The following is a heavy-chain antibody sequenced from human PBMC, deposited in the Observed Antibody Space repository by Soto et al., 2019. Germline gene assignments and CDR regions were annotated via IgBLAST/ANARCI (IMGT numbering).Heavy chain of an antibody. D-gene: IGHD6-19*01. CDR3: ARPFDTSGWYDP. CDR2: IYPGDSDT. J-gene: IGHJ5*02. Sequence: ESLKISCKGSGYSFTSYWIAWVRQMPGKGLECMGIIYPGDSDTRYSPSFEGQVTISADKSINTAYLQWSSLKASDSAMYYCARPFDTSGWYDPWDQGTRVPVSS. CDR1: GYSFTSYW. V-gene: IGHV5-51*01.